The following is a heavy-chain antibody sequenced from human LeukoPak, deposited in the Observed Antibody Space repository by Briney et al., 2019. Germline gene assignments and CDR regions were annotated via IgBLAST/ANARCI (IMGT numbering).Heavy chain of an antibody. V-gene: IGHV5-51*01. CDR3: ARLRRDGYNYGLSFDQ. D-gene: IGHD5-24*01. CDR2: IYPGDSDT. J-gene: IGHJ4*02. CDR1: GYSLTSNW. Sequence: GESLKISCKSSGYSLTSNWIGWVRQMPGKGLEWMGTIYPGDSDTRYSPSFQGQVTISADKSISTAYLQWSSLKASDTAMYYCARLRRDGYNYGLSFDQWGQGTLVTVSS.